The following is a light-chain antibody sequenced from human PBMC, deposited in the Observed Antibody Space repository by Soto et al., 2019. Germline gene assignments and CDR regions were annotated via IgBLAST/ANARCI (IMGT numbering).Light chain of an antibody. V-gene: IGKV3D-15*01. CDR2: VAS. J-gene: IGKJ4*01. CDR3: QQYNNWPPLT. Sequence: EIVMTQSPATLSVSPGERATLSCRASQSVSSNLAWYQQKPGQAPRLLIYVASTRATGIPDRFSGSGSGTEFTLTIRSLQSEDFAVYYRQQYNNWPPLTFGGGTKVEIK. CDR1: QSVSSN.